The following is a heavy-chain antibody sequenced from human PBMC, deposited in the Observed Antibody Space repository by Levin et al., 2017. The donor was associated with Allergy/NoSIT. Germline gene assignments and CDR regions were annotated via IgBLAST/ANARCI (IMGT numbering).Heavy chain of an antibody. V-gene: IGHV4-59*01. CDR3: ARDNWNYRKHYYDDYMDG. CDR2: IYYSGST. Sequence: SETLSLTCTVPGGSISSYYWSWIRQPPGKGLEWIGYIYYSGSTNYNPSLKSRVTISVDTSKNQFSLKLSSVTAADTAVYYCARDNWNYRKHYYDDYMDGWGKGTTVTVSS. D-gene: IGHD1-7*01. J-gene: IGHJ6*03. CDR1: GGSISSYY.